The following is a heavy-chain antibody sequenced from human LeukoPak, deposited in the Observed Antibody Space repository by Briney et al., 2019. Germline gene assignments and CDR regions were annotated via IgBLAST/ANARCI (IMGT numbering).Heavy chain of an antibody. Sequence: GASVKVSCKVSGYTLTELSMHWVRQAPGKGLEWMGGFDPEDGETIYAQKFQGRVTMTEDTSTDTAYMELSSLRSEDTAVYYCATSTTGTTNYYYYGMDVWGKGTTVTVSS. CDR1: GYTLTELS. CDR2: FDPEDGET. CDR3: ATSTTGTTNYYYYGMDV. J-gene: IGHJ6*04. D-gene: IGHD1-1*01. V-gene: IGHV1-24*01.